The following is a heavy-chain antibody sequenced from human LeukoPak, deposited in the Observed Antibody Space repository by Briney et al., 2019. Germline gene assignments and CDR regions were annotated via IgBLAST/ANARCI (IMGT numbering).Heavy chain of an antibody. CDR3: ARAKYYDFWSGYQNYMDV. V-gene: IGHV3-48*03. Sequence: GGSLRLSCAASGFTFSSYEVNWVRQAPGKGLEWVSYISSSGSTIYYADSVKGRFTISRDNAKNSLYLQMNSLRAEDTAVYYCARAKYYDFWSGYQNYMDVWGKGTTVTVSS. CDR2: ISSSGSTI. D-gene: IGHD3-3*01. CDR1: GFTFSSYE. J-gene: IGHJ6*03.